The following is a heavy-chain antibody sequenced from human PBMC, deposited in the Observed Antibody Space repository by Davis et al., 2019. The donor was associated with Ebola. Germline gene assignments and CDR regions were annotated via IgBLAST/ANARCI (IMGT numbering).Heavy chain of an antibody. CDR2: INAGDGNT. Sequence: AASVKVSCKASAYTFTSYAMHRVRQAPGQSLEWMGWINAGDGNTKYSQKFQGRVTITRDHSASTVYMELSSLRSEDTAVYYCARDTAPYYYDSSGYPDYWGQGTLVTVSS. CDR1: AYTFTSYA. J-gene: IGHJ4*02. D-gene: IGHD3-22*01. CDR3: ARDTAPYYYDSSGYPDY. V-gene: IGHV1-3*01.